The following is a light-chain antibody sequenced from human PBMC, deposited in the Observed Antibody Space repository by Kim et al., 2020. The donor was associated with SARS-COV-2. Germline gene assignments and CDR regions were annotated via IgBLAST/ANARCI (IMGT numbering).Light chain of an antibody. CDR3: AAWDDSPV. CDR1: SSNIGSNY. Sequence: VLTQPPSASGTPGQRVTISCSGSSSNIGSNYVYWYQQLPGTAPKLLIYRNNQRPSGVPDRFSGSKSGTSASLAISGLRSEDEADYYCAAWDDSPVFGG. J-gene: IGLJ2*01. V-gene: IGLV1-47*01. CDR2: RNN.